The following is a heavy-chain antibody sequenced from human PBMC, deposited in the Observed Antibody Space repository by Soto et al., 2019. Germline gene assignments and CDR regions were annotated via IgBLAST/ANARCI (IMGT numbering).Heavy chain of an antibody. D-gene: IGHD6-6*01. J-gene: IGHJ4*02. Sequence: PGESLKISCKGSGYSYSTYWIAWVRQKPGKALEFMGIIYPGDSDTRYSPSFQGQVTISADKTITTAYLQWSSLRASDTAMYYCARPIDYASSSTGFDYWGQGXLVTVYS. CDR2: IYPGDSDT. V-gene: IGHV5-51*01. CDR3: ARPIDYASSSTGFDY. CDR1: GYSYSTYW.